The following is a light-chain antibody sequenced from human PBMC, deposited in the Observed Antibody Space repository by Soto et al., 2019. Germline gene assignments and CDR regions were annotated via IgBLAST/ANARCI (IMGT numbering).Light chain of an antibody. CDR1: QALSNY. CDR2: SAS. J-gene: IGKJ4*01. V-gene: IGKV1-9*01. Sequence: DIQLTQSPSFLSASVGDTVTITCRASQALSNYLAWYQQKPGKAPDLLIYSASTLQSGVPSRFSCSGSETEFSLTIRALQPEDFATSYCQQLSRYPLTFGGGTKVDIK. CDR3: QQLSRYPLT.